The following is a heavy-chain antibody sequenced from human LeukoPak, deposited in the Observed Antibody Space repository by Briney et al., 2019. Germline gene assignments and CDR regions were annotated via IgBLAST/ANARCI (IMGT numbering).Heavy chain of an antibody. D-gene: IGHD1-26*01. CDR3: ARFLRGATNALEI. J-gene: IGHJ3*02. Sequence: SETLSLTCTVSGGSISSGSYYWSWLRQPAGTGLEWIGRIYTSGSTNYNPSLKSRVTISVDTSKNQFSLKLSSVTAADTAVYYCARFLRGATNALEIWGQGTMVTVSS. CDR2: IYTSGST. V-gene: IGHV4-61*02. CDR1: GGSISSGSYY.